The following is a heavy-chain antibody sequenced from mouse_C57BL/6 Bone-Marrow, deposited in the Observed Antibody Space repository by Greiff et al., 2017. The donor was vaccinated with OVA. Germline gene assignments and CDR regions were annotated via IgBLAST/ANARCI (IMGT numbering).Heavy chain of an antibody. J-gene: IGHJ2*01. CDR2: IDPENGDT. V-gene: IGHV14-4*01. D-gene: IGHD2-4*01. Sequence: EVQLQQSGAELVRPGASVKLSCTASGFNIKDDYMHWVKQRPEQGLEWIGWIDPENGDTEYASKFQGKATISADTSSNPAYLQLSRLPSEDTAVSYCTTRVYYDYDGGYYFDYGGQGTTLTVSS. CDR3: TTRVYYDYDGGYYFDY. CDR1: GFNIKDDY.